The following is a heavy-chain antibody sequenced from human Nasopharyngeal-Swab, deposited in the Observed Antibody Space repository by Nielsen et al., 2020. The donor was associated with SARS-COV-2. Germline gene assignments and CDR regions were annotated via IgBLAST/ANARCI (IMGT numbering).Heavy chain of an antibody. J-gene: IGHJ4*02. CDR1: GFTFSSYA. D-gene: IGHD3-16*02. CDR3: AKAAGLGDCVWGSYRYGYYFDS. Sequence: GGSLRLSCAASGFTFSSYAMSWVRQAPGKGLEWVSAISGSGGSTYYADSVKGRFTITRDNSKNTMCLQMNSLRAEDTAVYYCAKAAGLGDCVWGSYRYGYYFDSWGQGTLVTVSS. V-gene: IGHV3-23*01. CDR2: ISGSGGST.